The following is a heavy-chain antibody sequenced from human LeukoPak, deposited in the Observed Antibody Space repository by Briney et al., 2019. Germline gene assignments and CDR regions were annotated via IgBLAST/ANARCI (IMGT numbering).Heavy chain of an antibody. CDR1: GLIFNNYA. CDR3: AKGIDSTGYYPFDY. V-gene: IGHV3-23*01. Sequence: GGSLTLSCAASGLIFNNYAMSWVRQAPGKGLEWVSAISESGGETYHADSVKGRFTISRDTSKSTLYLQLNSLRAEDTAIYYCAKGIDSTGYYPFDYWGQGTLVTVSS. CDR2: ISESGGET. D-gene: IGHD3-22*01. J-gene: IGHJ4*02.